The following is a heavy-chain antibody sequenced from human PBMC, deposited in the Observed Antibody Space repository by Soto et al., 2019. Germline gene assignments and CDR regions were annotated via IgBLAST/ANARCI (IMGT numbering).Heavy chain of an antibody. D-gene: IGHD3-9*01. V-gene: IGHV1-8*01. J-gene: IGHJ4*02. CDR2: MNPYSGNT. CDR3: ARNLMDYDILTGYYMVYYFDY. Sequence: ASVKVSCKASGYTFTSYDIHWVRRATGQGPEWMGWMNPYSGNTVYAQKFQGRVTITRDTSASTAYMELSSLRSEDTAVYYCARNLMDYDILTGYYMVYYFDYWGQGTLVTVSS. CDR1: GYTFTSYD.